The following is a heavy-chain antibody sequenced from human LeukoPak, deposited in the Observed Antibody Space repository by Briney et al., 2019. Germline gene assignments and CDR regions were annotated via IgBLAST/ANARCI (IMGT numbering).Heavy chain of an antibody. CDR3: AKDGYGRRDY. Sequence: GGSLRLSCAASGFIFHNYIMNWVRRAPGKGLEWVSGISGGGDDTYYADSIKGRFTISRDNSKNTLYLQMNSLRAEDTAVYYCAKDGYGRRDYGGRGTLVTVSS. D-gene: IGHD5-18*01. CDR2: ISGGGDDT. J-gene: IGHJ4*02. V-gene: IGHV3-23*01. CDR1: GFIFHNYI.